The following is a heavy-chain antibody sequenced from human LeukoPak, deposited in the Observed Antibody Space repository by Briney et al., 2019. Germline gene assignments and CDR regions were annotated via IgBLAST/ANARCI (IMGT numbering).Heavy chain of an antibody. CDR3: ARGPWGLGSYDY. CDR1: GFTFSNYA. D-gene: IGHD3-16*01. V-gene: IGHV3-23*03. CDR2: VAIDATNT. J-gene: IGHJ4*02. Sequence: GGSLRLSCATSGFTFSNYAMCWVRQAPGKGLECVSGVAIDATNTHYADSVKGRFTISRDNIMNTLSLQMNSLRAEDTAVYYCARGPWGLGSYDYWGQGTLVTVSS.